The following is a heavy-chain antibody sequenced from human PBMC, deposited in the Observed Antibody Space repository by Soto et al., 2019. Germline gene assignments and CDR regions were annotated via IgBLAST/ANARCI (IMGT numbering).Heavy chain of an antibody. V-gene: IGHV4-34*01. D-gene: IGHD3-16*01. CDR2: INHSGST. CDR3: ARNGVWGSSR. CDR1: GGSFSGYY. Sequence: QVQLQQWGAGLLKPSETLSLTCAVYGGSFSGYYWSWIRHPPGKGLEWIGEINHSGSTNYNPSLTSRVTLSVDTSKNQFSLKLSSVTAADTAVYYCARNGVWGSSRWGQGTLVTVSS. J-gene: IGHJ4*02.